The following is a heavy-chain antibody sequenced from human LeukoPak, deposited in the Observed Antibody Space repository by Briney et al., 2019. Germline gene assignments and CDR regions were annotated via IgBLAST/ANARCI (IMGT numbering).Heavy chain of an antibody. CDR2: IYHSGTT. J-gene: IGHJ4*02. Sequence: SETLSLTCTVSGYSISSGYYWGWIRQPPGKGLEWVGSIYHSGTTYYNPSLKSRVTISVDTSKNQFSLKLSSVTAADTAVYYCARGDVLDYFIEYWGQGTLVTVSS. V-gene: IGHV4-38-2*02. CDR1: GYSISSGYY. CDR3: ARGDVLDYFIEY. D-gene: IGHD3-16*01.